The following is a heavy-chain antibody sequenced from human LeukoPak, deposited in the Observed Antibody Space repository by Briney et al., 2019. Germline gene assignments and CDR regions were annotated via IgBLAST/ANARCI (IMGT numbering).Heavy chain of an antibody. V-gene: IGHV3-23*01. CDR3: AKDGSSGWLRNAFVI. Sequence: SGGSLRLSCAASGFTLGSYAMSWVRQAPGKGLEWVSANSGSGGTTYYAASVKGRFTISRDNSRNMLYLQMNSLRAEDTAVYYCAKDGSSGWLRNAFVIWGQGTTVTVSS. CDR2: NSGSGGTT. D-gene: IGHD6-19*01. CDR1: GFTLGSYA. J-gene: IGHJ3*02.